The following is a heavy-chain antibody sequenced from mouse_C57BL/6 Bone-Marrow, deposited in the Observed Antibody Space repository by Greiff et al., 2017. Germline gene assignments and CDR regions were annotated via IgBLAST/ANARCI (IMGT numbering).Heavy chain of an antibody. CDR1: GYTFTSYW. D-gene: IGHD1-1*01. Sequence: QVQLQQPGAELVKPGASVKLSCKASGYTFTSYWMHWVKQRPGPGLEWIGMIQPNSGSTNYNEKFKSKATLTVDKSSSTAYMQLSSLTSEDSAVYYGARSYFGYGSRGFADWGQGALVTVSA. V-gene: IGHV1-64*01. CDR2: IQPNSGST. CDR3: ARSYFGYGSRGFAD. J-gene: IGHJ3*01.